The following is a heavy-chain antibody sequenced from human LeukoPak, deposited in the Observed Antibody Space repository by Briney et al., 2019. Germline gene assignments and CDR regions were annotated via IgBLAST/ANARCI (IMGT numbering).Heavy chain of an antibody. D-gene: IGHD3-22*01. V-gene: IGHV3-30*18. J-gene: IGHJ4*02. CDR1: GFTFSSYG. Sequence: GGSLRLSCGASGFTFSSYGMHWVRQAPGKGLEWVAVISYDGSNKYYADSVKGRFTISRDNSKNTLYLQMNSLRAEDTAVYYCAKESSPDYDSSGYYFDYWGQGTLVTVSS. CDR3: AKESSPDYDSSGYYFDY. CDR2: ISYDGSNK.